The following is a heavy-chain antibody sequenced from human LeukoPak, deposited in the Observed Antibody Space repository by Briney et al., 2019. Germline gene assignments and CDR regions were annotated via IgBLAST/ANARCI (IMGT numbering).Heavy chain of an antibody. CDR3: ARDVYGLGDY. D-gene: IGHD1-14*01. J-gene: IGHJ4*02. CDR2: INSGGSGP. CDR1: GFSFSNYW. V-gene: IGHV3-74*01. Sequence: GGSLRLSCVASGFSFSNYWMHWVRHAPEKGLMWVSKINSGGSGPDYADSVKGRFTISRDNATNTLYLQMNSLRAEDTAVYYCARDVYGLGDYWGQGTLVTVSS.